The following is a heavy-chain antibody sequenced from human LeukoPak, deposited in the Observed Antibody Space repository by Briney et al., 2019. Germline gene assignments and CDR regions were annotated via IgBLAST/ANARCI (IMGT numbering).Heavy chain of an antibody. V-gene: IGHV1-8*03. D-gene: IGHD2-2*01. Sequence: ASVKVSCNASGYTFTSYDINWVRQATGQGLEWMGWMNPNSGNTGYAQKFQGRVTITRNTSISTAYMELSSLRSEDTAVYYCARVGYCSSTRCSYYMDVWGKGTTVTVSS. CDR3: ARVGYCSSTRCSYYMDV. CDR2: MNPNSGNT. CDR1: GYTFTSYD. J-gene: IGHJ6*03.